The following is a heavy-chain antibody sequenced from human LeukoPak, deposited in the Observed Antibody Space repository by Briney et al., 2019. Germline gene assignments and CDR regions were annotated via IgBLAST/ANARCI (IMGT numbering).Heavy chain of an antibody. CDR3: ARDLEGTASGSYYRASMDV. D-gene: IGHD3-10*01. J-gene: IGHJ6*04. CDR1: GYTFTIYC. Sequence: ASGTVSFSASGYTFTIYCIHLLRLAPAPGMEWMGIVNPSGDSTSYAQKSQGRVTMTRDTSTSTVYMELSSLRSEDTAVYYCARDLEGTASGSYYRASMDVWGKGTTVTVSS. CDR2: VNPSGDST. V-gene: IGHV1-46*01.